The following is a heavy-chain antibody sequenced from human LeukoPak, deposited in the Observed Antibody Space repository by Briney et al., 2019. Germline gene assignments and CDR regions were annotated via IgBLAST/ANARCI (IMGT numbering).Heavy chain of an antibody. CDR1: GFTFSSCA. Sequence: GGSLRLSCVASGFTFSSCAMSWVRQAPGKGLEWVSAIDVGGGNTYYADSVKGRFTFSRDNFKNTLHLEMNSLRAEDTAVYYCAKADTGGNYFDHWGQGTLVTVSS. CDR3: AKADTGGNYFDH. V-gene: IGHV3-23*01. J-gene: IGHJ4*02. CDR2: IDVGGGNT. D-gene: IGHD1-26*01.